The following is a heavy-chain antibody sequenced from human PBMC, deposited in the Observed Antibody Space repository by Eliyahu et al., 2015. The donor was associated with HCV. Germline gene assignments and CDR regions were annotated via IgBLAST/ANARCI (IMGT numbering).Heavy chain of an antibody. CDR3: ARHLAGLGIGLGVDY. Sequence: QLQLQESGPGLVKPSETLSLTCTVSGGSXSTSSYYWGWIRQPPGKGLEWIGAIYYSGSTHYNPSLKSRVTISGDTSKNQFSLKLTSVTGADTAVYYCARHLAGLGIGLGVDYWGQGNLVTVSS. J-gene: IGHJ4*02. V-gene: IGHV4-39*01. CDR2: IYYSGST. CDR1: GGSXSTSSYY. D-gene: IGHD7-27*01.